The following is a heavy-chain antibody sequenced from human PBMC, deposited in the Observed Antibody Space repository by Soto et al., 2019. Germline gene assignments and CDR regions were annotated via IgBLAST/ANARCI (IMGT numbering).Heavy chain of an antibody. CDR2: ISYDGSNK. J-gene: IGHJ4*02. D-gene: IGHD1-26*01. CDR3: ARESGTFDY. V-gene: IGHV3-30-3*01. Sequence: QVQLVESGGGVVQPGRSLRLSCAASGFTFSSYAMHWVRQAPGKGLEWVAVISYDGSNKYYADSVKGRFTISRDNSKNTLYLQMNSLRAEDTAVYYCARESGTFDYWGQGTLVTVSS. CDR1: GFTFSSYA.